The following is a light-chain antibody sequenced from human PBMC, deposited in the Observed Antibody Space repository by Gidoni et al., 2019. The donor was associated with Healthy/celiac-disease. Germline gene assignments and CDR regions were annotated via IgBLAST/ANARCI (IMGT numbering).Light chain of an antibody. J-gene: IGKJ2*01. CDR3: QQYGSSPRYT. CDR2: GAS. CDR1: QSVSSSY. V-gene: IGKV3-20*01. Sequence: EIVLTQSPGTLSLPPGERATLSCRASQSVSSSYLAWYQQKPGQAPRLLIYGASSRATGIPDRFSGSGSGTDFTLTISRLEPEDFAVYYCQQYGSSPRYTFGQXTKLEIK.